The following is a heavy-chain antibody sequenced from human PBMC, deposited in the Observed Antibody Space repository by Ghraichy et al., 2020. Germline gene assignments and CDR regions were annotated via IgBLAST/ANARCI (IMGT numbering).Heavy chain of an antibody. CDR1: GFSFSNSW. Sequence: GGSLRLSCSASGFSFSNSWMTWVRHTPEKGLEWVANIKQDASETHYVDSVKGRFTISRDNAKNSLFLQMNRLRVEDTGLYYCARELSAHDSSGYFSWGPCDYWGQGSLVTVSS. CDR3: ARELSAHDSSGYFSWGPCDY. J-gene: IGHJ4*02. D-gene: IGHD3-22*01. CDR2: IKQDASET. V-gene: IGHV3-7*01.